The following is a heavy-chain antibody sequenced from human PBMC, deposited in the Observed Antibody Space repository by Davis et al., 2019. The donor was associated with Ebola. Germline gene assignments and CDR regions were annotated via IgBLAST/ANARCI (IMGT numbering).Heavy chain of an antibody. J-gene: IGHJ6*02. CDR1: GFTFSDYY. CDR2: ISSSDSTI. CDR3: ASATGNYYYYGMDV. Sequence: GESLKISCAGSGFTFSDYYMSWIRQAPGKGLEWVSYISSSDSTIYYADSVKGRFTISRDNSKNTLYLQINSLRAEDTAVYYCASATGNYYYYGMDVWGQGTTVTVSS. D-gene: IGHD2-15*01. V-gene: IGHV3-11*04.